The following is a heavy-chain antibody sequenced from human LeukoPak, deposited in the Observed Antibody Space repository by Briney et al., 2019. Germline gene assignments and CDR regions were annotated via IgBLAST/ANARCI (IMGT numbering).Heavy chain of an antibody. V-gene: IGHV3-23*01. Sequence: PGGSLRLSCAASGFTFSSYSMTWVRQAPGKGLEWVSVISGSGGVTYYADSVKGRFTISRDNSKNTLYLQMNSLRAEDTAIYYCARAAMVRGVDYFDYWGQGTLVTVSS. CDR3: ARAAMVRGVDYFDY. CDR1: GFTFSSYS. J-gene: IGHJ4*02. CDR2: ISGSGGVT. D-gene: IGHD3-10*01.